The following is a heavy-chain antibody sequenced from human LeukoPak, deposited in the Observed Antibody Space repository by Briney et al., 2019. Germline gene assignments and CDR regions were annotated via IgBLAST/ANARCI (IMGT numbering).Heavy chain of an antibody. V-gene: IGHV4-39*01. Sequence: SETLSLTCTVSGGSISSSSYYWGWIRQPPGKGLEWIGSFYYSGSTYYNPSLKSRVTISVDTSKHPSYLKLSSATAADTAVYYCARHWSIAARHYFDYWGQGTLVTVSS. CDR1: GGSISSSSYY. CDR3: ARHWSIAARHYFDY. CDR2: FYYSGST. D-gene: IGHD6-6*01. J-gene: IGHJ4*02.